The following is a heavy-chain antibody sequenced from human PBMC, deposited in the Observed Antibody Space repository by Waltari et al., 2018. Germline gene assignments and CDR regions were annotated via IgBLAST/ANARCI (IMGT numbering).Heavy chain of an antibody. CDR2: MNPNSGNT. Sequence: QVQLVQSGAEVKKPGASVKVSCKASGYTFTSYDINWVRQATGQGLEWMGWMNPNSGNTGYAQKFQGRGTMTRNTSISTAYMELSSLRSEDTAVYYCARKSYDNREGTIDYWGQGTLVTVSS. J-gene: IGHJ4*02. CDR3: ARKSYDNREGTIDY. D-gene: IGHD5-12*01. V-gene: IGHV1-8*01. CDR1: GYTFTSYD.